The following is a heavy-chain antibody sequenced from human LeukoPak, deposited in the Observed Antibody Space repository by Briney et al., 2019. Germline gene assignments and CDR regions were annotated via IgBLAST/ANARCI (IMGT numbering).Heavy chain of an antibody. CDR2: INPDSGGT. Sequence: ASVKVSCEASGYTFIGYYVHWVRQAPGQGLEWMGWINPDSGGTNSAQKFQGRVTMTRDTSISTAYMELSRLRSDDTAVYYCASLARHDYGTNSTQFDYWGQGTLVTVSS. CDR1: GYTFIGYY. D-gene: IGHD4-23*01. V-gene: IGHV1-2*02. CDR3: ASLARHDYGTNSTQFDY. J-gene: IGHJ4*02.